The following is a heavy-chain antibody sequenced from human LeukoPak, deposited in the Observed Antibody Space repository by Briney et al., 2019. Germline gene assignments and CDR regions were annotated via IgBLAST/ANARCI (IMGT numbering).Heavy chain of an antibody. J-gene: IGHJ6*02. CDR2: INPNSGGT. CDR3: ARDRVPNSGSYYDYYYYYGMDV. V-gene: IGHV1-2*02. CDR1: GYTFTGYY. D-gene: IGHD1-26*01. Sequence: ASVKVSCKASGYTFTGYYMHWVRQAPGQGLEWMGWINPNSGGTNYAQKFQGRVTMTRDTSISTAYVELSRLRSDDTAVYYCARDRVPNSGSYYDYYYYYGMDVWGQGTTVTVSS.